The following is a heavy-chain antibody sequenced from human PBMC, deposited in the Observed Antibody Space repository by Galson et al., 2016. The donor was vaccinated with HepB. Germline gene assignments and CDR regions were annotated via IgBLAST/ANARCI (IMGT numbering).Heavy chain of an antibody. CDR2: IIPTFHTP. D-gene: IGHD3-22*01. Sequence: SVKVSCKASGGTFGTSSISWLRQAPGQGLEWMGGIIPTFHTPNYAQRFQGRMTITTDESTTTVYVDLSSLTSEDTAVYFSARVHSDSSGYPNYFDYWGQGTLVTVSS. V-gene: IGHV1-69*05. CDR3: ARVHSDSSGYPNYFDY. CDR1: GGTFGTSS. J-gene: IGHJ4*02.